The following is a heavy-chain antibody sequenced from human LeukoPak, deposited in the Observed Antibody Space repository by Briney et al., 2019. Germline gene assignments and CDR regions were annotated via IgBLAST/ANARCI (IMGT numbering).Heavy chain of an antibody. V-gene: IGHV3-66*01. J-gene: IGHJ5*02. CDR1: GFTVSNKY. CDR2: IYSGGNT. CDR3: ARITVTQFDP. D-gene: IGHD4-11*01. Sequence: GGSLRLSCAASGFTVSNKYMSWVRQAPAKGLEWVSVIYSGGNTYYADSVKGRFTISRDNSKNTVYLQMNSLRGEDTAVYYCARITVTQFDPWGQGTLVSVSS.